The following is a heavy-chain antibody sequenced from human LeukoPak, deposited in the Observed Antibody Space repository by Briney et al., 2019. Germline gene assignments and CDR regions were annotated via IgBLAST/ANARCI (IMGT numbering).Heavy chain of an antibody. V-gene: IGHV4-39*01. CDR1: GGSMSSSSYY. Sequence: SETLSLTCTVSGGSMSSSSYYWGWIRQPPGKGLEWIGSIYYSGSTYYNPSLKSRVTISVDTSKNQFSLKLSSVTAADTAVYYCARVGVNWNSISFYYMDVWGKGTTVTVSS. J-gene: IGHJ6*03. CDR2: IYYSGST. D-gene: IGHD1-7*01. CDR3: ARVGVNWNSISFYYMDV.